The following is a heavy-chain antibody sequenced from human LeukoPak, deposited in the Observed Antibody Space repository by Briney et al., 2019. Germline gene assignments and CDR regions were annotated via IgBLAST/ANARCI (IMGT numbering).Heavy chain of an antibody. CDR2: IYWDDDK. J-gene: IGHJ4*02. D-gene: IGHD2-15*01. Sequence: SGPTLVNPTQPLTLTCTFSGFSLRTSGVGVGWIRQPPVKALEWLALIYWDDDKRYSPSLKSRLTITKDTSKNQVVLTMTNMDPVDTATYYCAQDGGQLGRIVYWGQGTLVTVSS. V-gene: IGHV2-5*02. CDR3: AQDGGQLGRIVY. CDR1: GFSLRTSGVG.